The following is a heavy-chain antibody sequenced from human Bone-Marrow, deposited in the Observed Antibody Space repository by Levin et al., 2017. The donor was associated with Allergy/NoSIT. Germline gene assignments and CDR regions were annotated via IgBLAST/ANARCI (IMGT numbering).Heavy chain of an antibody. CDR2: IKQDGSEK. J-gene: IGHJ4*02. V-gene: IGHV3-7*01. CDR1: GFTFSDYW. Sequence: SCAASGFTFSDYWMSWVRQAPGKGLEWVANIKQDGSEKYYEDSVRGRFTISRDNAENSLYLQMNSLRAEDTAVYFCARLGHSSGWYPPNSDFWGQGTLVTVSS. D-gene: IGHD6-19*01. CDR3: ARLGHSSGWYPPNSDF.